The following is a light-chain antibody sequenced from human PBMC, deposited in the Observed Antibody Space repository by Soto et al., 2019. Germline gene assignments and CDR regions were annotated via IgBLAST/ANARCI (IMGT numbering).Light chain of an antibody. Sequence: DIQMTQSPSSLSASVGDRVTITCRASQGISNYLAWYQQKPGIVPKLVIYGASALHSGVPSRFSGSGSGTDFTLTISSLQPEDVATYYCQTYNSAPLTFGGGTSVEIK. V-gene: IGKV1-27*01. J-gene: IGKJ4*01. CDR2: GAS. CDR1: QGISNY. CDR3: QTYNSAPLT.